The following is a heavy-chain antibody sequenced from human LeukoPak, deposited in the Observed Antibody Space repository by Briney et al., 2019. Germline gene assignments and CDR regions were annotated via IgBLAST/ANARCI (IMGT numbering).Heavy chain of an antibody. CDR2: VSGSGANT. D-gene: IGHD6-19*01. CDR3: ARDQVAVAGTGYFQH. J-gene: IGHJ1*01. Sequence: GGSLRLSCAASGFTFSNYAMSWVRQAPGKGLEWVSAVSGSGANTYYADSVKGRFTISRDNSKNTLYLQMNSLRAEDTAVYYCARDQVAVAGTGYFQHWGQGTLVTVSS. V-gene: IGHV3-23*01. CDR1: GFTFSNYA.